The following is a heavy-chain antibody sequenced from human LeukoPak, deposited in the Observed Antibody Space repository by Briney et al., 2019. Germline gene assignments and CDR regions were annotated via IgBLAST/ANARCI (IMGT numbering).Heavy chain of an antibody. CDR1: GFTSSSYS. D-gene: IGHD3-10*01. V-gene: IGHV3-48*02. CDR2: ISSSSSTI. Sequence: GGSLRLSCAASGFTSSSYSMNWVRQAPGKGLEWVSYISSSSSTIYYADSVKGRFTISRDNAKNSLYLQMNSLRDEDTAVYYCARESVRGVRYYYYYGMDVWGQGTTVTVSS. CDR3: ARESVRGVRYYYYYGMDV. J-gene: IGHJ6*02.